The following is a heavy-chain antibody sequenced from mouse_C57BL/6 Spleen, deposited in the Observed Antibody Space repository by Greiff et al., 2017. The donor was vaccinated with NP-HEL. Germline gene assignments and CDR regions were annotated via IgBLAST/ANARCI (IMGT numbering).Heavy chain of an antibody. V-gene: IGHV1-69*01. CDR1: GYTFTSYW. CDR2: IDHSDSYN. Sequence: QVQLKQPGAELVMPGASVKLSCKASGYTFTSYWMHWVKQRPGQGLEWIGEIDHSDSYNNYNQKFKGKATLTVDTSSSTAYLQLRSLPSGDSAVSYCARGMISAGLAYWGKGTPVTVSA. D-gene: IGHD2-4*01. CDR3: ARGMISAGLAY. J-gene: IGHJ3*01.